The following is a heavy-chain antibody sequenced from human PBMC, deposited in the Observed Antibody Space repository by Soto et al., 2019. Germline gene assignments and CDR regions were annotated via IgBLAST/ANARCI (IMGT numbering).Heavy chain of an antibody. D-gene: IGHD6-19*01. J-gene: IGHJ4*02. CDR2: IKQDGSEK. CDR3: ARVWGNGWSFFDY. CDR1: GFTFSSYR. Sequence: GGSLRLSCAASGFTFSSYRMSWVRQAPRRGLEWVANIKQDGSEKYFVDSVKGRFTISRDNALNSLYLHMNTLRVEDTAVYYCARVWGNGWSFFDYWGQGTLVTVSS. V-gene: IGHV3-7*01.